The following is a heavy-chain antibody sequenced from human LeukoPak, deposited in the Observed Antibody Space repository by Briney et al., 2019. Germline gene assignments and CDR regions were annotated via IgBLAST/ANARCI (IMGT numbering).Heavy chain of an antibody. CDR3: AREGGSGWYSGWFDP. V-gene: IGHV3-48*03. D-gene: IGHD6-19*01. J-gene: IGHJ5*02. Sequence: GGSLRLSCAASGFTFSSFEMKWVRQAPGRGLEWVSYISSGGSTIYYADSVKGRFTISRDNAKNSLYLQMNSLRAEDTALYYCAREGGSGWYSGWFDPWGQGTLVTVSS. CDR1: GFTFSSFE. CDR2: ISSGGSTI.